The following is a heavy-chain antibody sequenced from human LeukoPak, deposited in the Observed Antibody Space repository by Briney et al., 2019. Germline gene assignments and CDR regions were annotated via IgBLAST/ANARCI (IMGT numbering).Heavy chain of an antibody. CDR2: MNPNRGNT. CDR1: GYTFTSYD. V-gene: IGHV1-8*01. CDR3: ARAAIDYYDSSEARFDP. J-gene: IGHJ5*02. D-gene: IGHD3-22*01. Sequence: ASVKVSCKASGYTFTSYDIKWVRQATGQGLEWMGWMNPNRGNTGYAQKFQGRVTMTRNTSISTAYMELSSLRSEDTAVYYCARAAIDYYDSSEARFDPWGQGTLVTVSS.